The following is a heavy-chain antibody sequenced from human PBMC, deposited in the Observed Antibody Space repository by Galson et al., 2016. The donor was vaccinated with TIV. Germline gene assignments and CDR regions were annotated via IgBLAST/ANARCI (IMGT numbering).Heavy chain of an antibody. V-gene: IGHV3-33*01. D-gene: IGHD5-18*01. J-gene: IGHJ6*02. Sequence: SLRLSCAASGFTFSSYGMHWVRQAPGKGLEWVAIISYDGSDKDYTDSVKGRFTISRDKSKNTLYLQMDSVRVVDTATYYCARIHRSYGMDVWGQGTTVTVSS. CDR2: ISYDGSDK. CDR1: GFTFSSYG. CDR3: ARIHRSYGMDV.